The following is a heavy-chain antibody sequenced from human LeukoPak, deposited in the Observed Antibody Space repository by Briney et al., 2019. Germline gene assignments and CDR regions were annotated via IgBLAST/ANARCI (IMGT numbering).Heavy chain of an antibody. Sequence: GGSLRLSCAASGFTSSSYEMNWVRQAPGKGLEWVSYISRSGRTIYYADSVKGRFTISRDNAKNSLYLQMNSLRAEDTAVYYCARVGLAYYYGSGSYYFDYWGQGTLVTVSS. V-gene: IGHV3-48*03. D-gene: IGHD3-10*01. CDR3: ARVGLAYYYGSGSYYFDY. J-gene: IGHJ4*02. CDR1: GFTSSSYE. CDR2: ISRSGRTI.